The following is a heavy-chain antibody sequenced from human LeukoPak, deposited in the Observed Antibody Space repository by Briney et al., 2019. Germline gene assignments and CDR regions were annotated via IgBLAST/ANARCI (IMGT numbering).Heavy chain of an antibody. D-gene: IGHD6-13*01. Sequence: SETLSLTCAVYGGSFSGYYWSWVRQPPGKGLEWIGEINPSGSTNYNPSLKSRVTISVDTSKNQFSLKLSSVTAADTAVYYCARLAAAGNWFDPWGQGTLVTVSS. CDR3: ARLAAAGNWFDP. J-gene: IGHJ5*02. V-gene: IGHV4-34*01. CDR2: INPSGST. CDR1: GGSFSGYY.